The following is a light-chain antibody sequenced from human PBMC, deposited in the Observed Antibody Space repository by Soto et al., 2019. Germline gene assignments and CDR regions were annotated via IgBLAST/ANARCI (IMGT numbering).Light chain of an antibody. CDR1: SSDVGAYSY. CDR3: CSYAGNYTWV. Sequence: QSALTQPRSVSGSPGQSVTFSCTGTSSDVGAYSYVSWYQQHPGKAPKLMIYDVTKRPSGVPDLFSGSKSDNTASLTISGLQAEDEADYYCCSYAGNYTWVFGGGTKLTVL. CDR2: DVT. J-gene: IGLJ3*02. V-gene: IGLV2-11*01.